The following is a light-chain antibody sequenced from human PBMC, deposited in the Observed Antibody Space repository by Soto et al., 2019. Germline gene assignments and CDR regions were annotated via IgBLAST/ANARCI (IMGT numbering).Light chain of an antibody. Sequence: IVLTPSPDSLAVSLGERATINCKSSQIVLYSSNNQNSLAWYQQKPGQPPKGLIYWASTRESGVPDRFSGSGSGTDFTLTISSRQAEDVAVYDFQQYDTSPWKFGQGTKV. CDR2: WAS. J-gene: IGKJ1*01. V-gene: IGKV4-1*01. CDR3: QQYDTSPWK. CDR1: QIVLYSSNNQNS.